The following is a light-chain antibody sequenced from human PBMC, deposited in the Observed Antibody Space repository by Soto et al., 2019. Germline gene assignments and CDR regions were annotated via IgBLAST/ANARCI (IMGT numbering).Light chain of an antibody. Sequence: AIRMTQSPSSLSASTGDRVTITCRARQGITSYLAWYQQKPGKAPKLLIYAAATWQSGVPSRFSGSGTGTDFTLTISGLPSEDFATYYCQHYYSDPRTFGQGNKGEIK. CDR2: AAA. V-gene: IGKV1-8*01. CDR3: QHYYSDPRT. CDR1: QGITSY. J-gene: IGKJ1*01.